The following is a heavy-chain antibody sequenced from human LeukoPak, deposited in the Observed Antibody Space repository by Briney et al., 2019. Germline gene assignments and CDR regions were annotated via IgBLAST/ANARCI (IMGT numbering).Heavy chain of an antibody. J-gene: IGHJ5*02. CDR3: ARDGGGVPAPNWFDP. CDR2: TLHTGST. CDR1: GYSISSDYY. D-gene: IGHD2-2*01. V-gene: IGHV4-38-2*02. Sequence: SETLSLTCSVSGYSISSDYYWGWIRQPPGKGLEWIGSTLHTGSTYYNPSLKSRVTISVDTSKNQFSLKLSSVTAADTAVYYCARDGGGVPAPNWFDPWGQGTLVTVSS.